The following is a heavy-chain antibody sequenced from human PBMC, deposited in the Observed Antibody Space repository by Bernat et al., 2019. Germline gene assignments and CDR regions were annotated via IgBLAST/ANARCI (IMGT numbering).Heavy chain of an antibody. CDR3: SGVGDQWTYDY. V-gene: IGHV3-64*02. D-gene: IGHD2-21*02. CDR1: GFTFSSYV. Sequence: EVQLVESGEGLVQPGGSLRLSCAVSGFTFSSYVMHWVRQAPGKGLEYVAFISCNGANTYYADSVKGRFTISRDNSKSTLYLQMGSLRTEDMAVYYCSGVGDQWTYDYLGQGTLVTVSS. CDR2: ISCNGANT. J-gene: IGHJ4*02.